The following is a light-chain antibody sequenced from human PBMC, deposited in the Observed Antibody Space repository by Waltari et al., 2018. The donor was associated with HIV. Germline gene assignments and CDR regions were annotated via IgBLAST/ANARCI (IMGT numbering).Light chain of an antibody. V-gene: IGLV1-44*01. Sequence: QSVLTQPPSASGTPGQRVTISCSGSSSNIGSNPINWYRQLPGTAPNLLIYSNNQWPSGVPDRFSGSKSGTSASLASSGLQSEDEADYYCAAWDDSLHGYVFGTGTKVTVV. CDR1: SSNIGSNP. J-gene: IGLJ1*01. CDR2: SNN. CDR3: AAWDDSLHGYV.